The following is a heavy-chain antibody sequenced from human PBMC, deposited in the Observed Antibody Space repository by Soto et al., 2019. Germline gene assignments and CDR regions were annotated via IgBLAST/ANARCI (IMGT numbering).Heavy chain of an antibody. J-gene: IGHJ3*02. D-gene: IGHD2-15*01. CDR3: ARGYCSGGSCYDDAFDI. V-gene: IGHV1-8*01. Sequence: QVQLVQSGAEVKKPGASVKVSCKASGYTFTSYDINWVRQATGQGLEWMGWMNPNSGNTGYAQKFQGRVTMTRNTSISTDYMELSSLRSEDMAVYYWARGYCSGGSCYDDAFDIWGQGTMVTVSS. CDR2: MNPNSGNT. CDR1: GYTFTSYD.